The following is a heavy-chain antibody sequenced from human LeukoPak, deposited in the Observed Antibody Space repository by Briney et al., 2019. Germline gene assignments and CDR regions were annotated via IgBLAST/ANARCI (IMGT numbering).Heavy chain of an antibody. CDR1: GYSNSNGYY. Sequence: SETLSLTCSVSGYSNSNGYYWGWIRQPPGKGLEWIGSIYHSGSTYYNPSLKSRVTISVETSKNQFSLKLSSVTAADTAAYYCAGTTVNRRWRGDYWGQGTLVTVSS. CDR3: AGTTVNRRWRGDY. V-gene: IGHV4-38-2*02. CDR2: IYHSGST. J-gene: IGHJ4*02. D-gene: IGHD4-17*01.